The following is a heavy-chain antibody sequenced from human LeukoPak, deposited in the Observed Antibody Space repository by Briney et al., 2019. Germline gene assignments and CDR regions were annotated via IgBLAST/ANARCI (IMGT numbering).Heavy chain of an antibody. J-gene: IGHJ1*01. D-gene: IGHD2-2*02. Sequence: GGSLRLSCAASGFTFSSYGMHWVRQAPGKGLEWVAFIRYDGSNKYYADSVKGRFTISRDNSKNTLYLQMNSLRAEDTAVYYCARDHDIVVVPAAIGYFQHWGQGTLVTVSS. V-gene: IGHV3-30*02. CDR3: ARDHDIVVVPAAIGYFQH. CDR2: IRYDGSNK. CDR1: GFTFSSYG.